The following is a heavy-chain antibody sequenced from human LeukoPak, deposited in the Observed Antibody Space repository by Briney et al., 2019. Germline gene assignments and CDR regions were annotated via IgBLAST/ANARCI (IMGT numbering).Heavy chain of an antibody. CDR1: GGSFSGYY. J-gene: IGHJ3*02. D-gene: IGHD3-3*01. CDR3: ARGPRYYDFWSGYYGRHAFDI. CDR2: INHSGST. Sequence: SETLSLTCAVYGGSFSGYYWSWIRQPPGKVLEWIGEINHSGSTNYNPSLKSRVTISVDTSKNQFSLKLSSVTAADTAVYYCARGPRYYDFWSGYYGRHAFDIWGQGTMVTVSS. V-gene: IGHV4-34*01.